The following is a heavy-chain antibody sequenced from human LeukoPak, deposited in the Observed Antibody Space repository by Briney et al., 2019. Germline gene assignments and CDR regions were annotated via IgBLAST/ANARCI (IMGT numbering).Heavy chain of an antibody. CDR2: IYYSGST. V-gene: IGHV4-59*01. D-gene: IGHD3-3*01. Sequence: SETLSLTCTVSGGSISSYYWSWIRQPPGKGLEWIGYIYYSGSTNYNPSLKSRVTLSVDTSKNQFSLKLSSVTAADTAVCYCARLGLDDFWSGSYYFDYWGQGTLVTVSS. J-gene: IGHJ4*02. CDR1: GGSISSYY. CDR3: ARLGLDDFWSGSYYFDY.